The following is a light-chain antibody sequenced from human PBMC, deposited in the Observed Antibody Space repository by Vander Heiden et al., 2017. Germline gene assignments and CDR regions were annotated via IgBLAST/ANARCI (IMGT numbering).Light chain of an antibody. CDR1: QSVLYSSSNTNY. Sequence: IVMSQSPASLAVSLGERATINCKSSQSVLYSSSNTNYLAWYQQKPGQSPQLLIYWASTRESGVPDRFSGSGSGTDFTLTISNLQAEDVAVYYCQQYYSAPLTFGGGTKVEIK. V-gene: IGKV4-1*01. CDR3: QQYYSAPLT. CDR2: WAS. J-gene: IGKJ4*01.